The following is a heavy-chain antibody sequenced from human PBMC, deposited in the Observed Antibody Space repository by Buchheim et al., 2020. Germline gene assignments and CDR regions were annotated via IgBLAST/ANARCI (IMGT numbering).Heavy chain of an antibody. J-gene: IGHJ5*02. CDR3: TRGGSLHFQPYNWLDP. D-gene: IGHD6-13*01. V-gene: IGHV1-8*01. CDR1: GYTFSHFD. CDR2: MNPNSGNT. Sequence: QMQLVQSGAEVKKPGASVKVSCKASGYTFSHFDINWVRQATGQGLEWMGWMNPNSGNTGYAQKFQGRVTMTRNNSISTAYMELSSLKSDDTAVYYCTRGGSLHFQPYNWLDPWGQGTL.